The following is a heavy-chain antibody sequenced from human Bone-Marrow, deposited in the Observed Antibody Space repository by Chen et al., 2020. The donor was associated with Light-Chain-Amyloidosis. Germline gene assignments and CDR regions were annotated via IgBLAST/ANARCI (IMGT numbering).Heavy chain of an antibody. CDR3: AKRPQYPSIYGMDV. J-gene: IGHJ6*02. Sequence: EVQLLESGGGLVQPGGSLRLSCAASGFTFSSYAMSWVRQAPGKGLEWVSGIRGSGGSTYYADSVKGRFTLSRDNSKNTLYLQMNSLRAEDTAVYYCAKRPQYPSIYGMDVWGQGTTVTVSS. V-gene: IGHV3-23*01. CDR2: IRGSGGST. CDR1: GFTFSSYA.